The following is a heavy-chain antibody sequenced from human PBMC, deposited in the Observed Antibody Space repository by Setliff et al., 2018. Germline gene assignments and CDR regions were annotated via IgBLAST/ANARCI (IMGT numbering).Heavy chain of an antibody. CDR2: IYYSGST. CDR1: GDSISDAS. CDR3: AREHQLGNAFDI. Sequence: NPSETLSLTCTVSGDSISDASIMAWIRQPPGKGLEWIGYIYYSGSTNYNPSLKSRVTMSVDTSKNQFSLKLNSVTAADTAVYYCAREHQLGNAFDIWGQGTMVTVSS. J-gene: IGHJ3*02. V-gene: IGHV4-59*12. D-gene: IGHD7-27*01.